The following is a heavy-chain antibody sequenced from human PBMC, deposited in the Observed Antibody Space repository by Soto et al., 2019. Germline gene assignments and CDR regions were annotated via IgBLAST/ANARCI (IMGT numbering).Heavy chain of an antibody. D-gene: IGHD3-3*01. J-gene: IGHJ4*02. V-gene: IGHV1-18*01. CDR2: ISAYNGNT. CDR3: AREGYYDFWSGYYPRRYYFDY. CDR1: GYTFTSYG. Sequence: EASVKVSCKASGYTFTSYGISWVRQAPGQGLEWMGWISAYNGNTNYAQKLQGRVTMTTDTSTSTAYMELRSLRSDDTAVYYCAREGYYDFWSGYYPRRYYFDYWGQGTLVTVSS.